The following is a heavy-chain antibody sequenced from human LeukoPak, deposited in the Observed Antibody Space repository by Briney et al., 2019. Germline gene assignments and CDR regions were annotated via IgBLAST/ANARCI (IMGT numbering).Heavy chain of an antibody. CDR2: INHSGST. D-gene: IGHD5-18*01. CDR1: GGSFSGYY. V-gene: IGHV4-34*01. Sequence: SETLSLTCAVYGGSFSGYYWSWIRQPPGKGLEWIGEINHSGSTNYNPSLKSRVTISVDTSKNQFSLKLSSVTAADTAVYYCARVQLWVYYYTDVWGKGTTVTVSS. CDR3: ARVQLWVYYYTDV. J-gene: IGHJ6*03.